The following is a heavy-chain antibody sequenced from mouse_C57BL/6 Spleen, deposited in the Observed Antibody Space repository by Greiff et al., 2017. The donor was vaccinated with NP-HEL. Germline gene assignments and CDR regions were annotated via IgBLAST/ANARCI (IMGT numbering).Heavy chain of an antibody. D-gene: IGHD1-1*01. CDR1: GYTFTDYY. CDR3: ARALYYYGSSSNSFYAMDY. Sequence: VQLQESGAELVKPGASVKISCKASGYTFTDYYINWVKQRPGQGLEWIGKIGPGSGSTYYNEKFKGKATLTADKSSSTAYMQLSSLTFEDSAVYFCARALYYYGSSSNSFYAMDYWGQGTSVTVSS. V-gene: IGHV1-77*01. J-gene: IGHJ4*01. CDR2: IGPGSGST.